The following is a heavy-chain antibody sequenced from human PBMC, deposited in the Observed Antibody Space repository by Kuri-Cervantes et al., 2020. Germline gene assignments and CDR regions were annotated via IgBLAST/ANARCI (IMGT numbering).Heavy chain of an antibody. CDR3: ASAIVGVMAFDT. CDR2: IYNSGST. V-gene: IGHV4-61*01. D-gene: IGHD1-26*01. J-gene: IGHJ3*02. Sequence: GSLRLSCSVSGDSVSRANFYWSWIRQPPGKGLEWIGYIYNSGSTNSNPSLKSRVSISVDRSKNQFSLKLKSVTSADTAVYFCASAIVGVMAFDTWGQGTMVTVSS. CDR1: GDSVSRANFY.